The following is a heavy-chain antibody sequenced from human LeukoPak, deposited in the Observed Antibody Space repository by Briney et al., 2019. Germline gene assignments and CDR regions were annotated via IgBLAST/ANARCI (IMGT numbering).Heavy chain of an antibody. CDR2: ISGSGGST. V-gene: IGHV3-23*01. J-gene: IGHJ4*02. D-gene: IGHD2-8*01. Sequence: QPGGSLRLSCAASGFTFSSYAMSWVRQAPGKGLEWVSAISGSGGSTYYADSVKGRFTISRDNSKNTLYLQMNSLRAEDTAVYYCAKTPRDIVLMVYAINDIYYFDYWGQGTLVTVSS. CDR1: GFTFSSYA. CDR3: AKTPRDIVLMVYAINDIYYFDY.